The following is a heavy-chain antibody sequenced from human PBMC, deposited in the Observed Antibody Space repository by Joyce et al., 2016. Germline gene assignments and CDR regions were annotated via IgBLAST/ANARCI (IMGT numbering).Heavy chain of an antibody. V-gene: IGHV4-34*01. J-gene: IGHJ6*02. D-gene: IGHD3-10*01. CDR3: ARGRGARYYYYYDMDV. CDR2: INHRGKT. Sequence: QEQLQQWGAGLLKPSETLSLRCAVYGGSFSGYYWNWIRQSPGKGREWIGEINHRGKTNYNPSLESRVTMSVDTSKNEFSLKLSSVTAADTAVYYCARGRGARYYYYYDMDVWGQGTTVTVSS. CDR1: GGSFSGYY.